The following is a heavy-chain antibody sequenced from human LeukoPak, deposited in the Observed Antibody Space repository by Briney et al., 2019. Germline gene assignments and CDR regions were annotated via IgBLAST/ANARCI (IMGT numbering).Heavy chain of an antibody. CDR1: GGSFSGYY. CDR3: ARNPGYSSSWYRLRAYYFDY. D-gene: IGHD6-13*01. V-gene: IGHV4-34*01. CDR2: INHSGST. J-gene: IGHJ4*02. Sequence: PSETLSLTCAVYGGSFSGYYWSWIRQPPGKGLEWIGEINHSGSTNYNPSLKCRVTISVDTSKNQFSLKLSSVTAADTAVYYCARNPGYSSSWYRLRAYYFDYWGQGTLVTVSS.